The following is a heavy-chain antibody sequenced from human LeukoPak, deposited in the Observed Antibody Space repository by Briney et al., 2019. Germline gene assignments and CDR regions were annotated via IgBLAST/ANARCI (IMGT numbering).Heavy chain of an antibody. D-gene: IGHD4/OR15-4a*01. V-gene: IGHV3-48*01. CDR3: AKGSYGAKVY. CDR1: GFSFSSNS. J-gene: IGHJ4*02. CDR2: ISGSSSTI. Sequence: GGSLRLSCAASGFSFSSNSMNWVRQAPGKGLEWVSYISGSSSTIYYADSVKGQFTISRDNAKNTLYLQMNSLRAEDTAVYYCAKGSYGAKVYWGQGTLVTVSS.